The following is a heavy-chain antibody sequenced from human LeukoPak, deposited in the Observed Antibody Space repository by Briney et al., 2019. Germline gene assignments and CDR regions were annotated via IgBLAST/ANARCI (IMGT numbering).Heavy chain of an antibody. Sequence: MPSETLSLTCTVSGVSISSSSYYWGWLRQPPGKGLEWIGSIYYSGSTYYNPSLKNRVTISVDTSKNQFSLKLSSVTAADTAVYYCARNERFGELVDYWGQGTLVTVSS. D-gene: IGHD3-10*01. CDR3: ARNERFGELVDY. CDR1: GVSISSSSYY. V-gene: IGHV4-39*01. J-gene: IGHJ4*02. CDR2: IYYSGST.